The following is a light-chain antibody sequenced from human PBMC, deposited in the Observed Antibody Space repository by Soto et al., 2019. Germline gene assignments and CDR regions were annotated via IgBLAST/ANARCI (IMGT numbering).Light chain of an antibody. CDR2: GAS. J-gene: IGKJ2*01. Sequence: EIVMTQSQVTLSASPGERATLSCRASQTVSTNLAWYQQRPGQDPRLLIYGASTRVTGIPPRFSGSGSGTDFTLTISSLQSEDFAVYFCRQYTNWPQNFGQGTKLEIK. CDR3: RQYTNWPQN. V-gene: IGKV3-15*01. CDR1: QTVSTN.